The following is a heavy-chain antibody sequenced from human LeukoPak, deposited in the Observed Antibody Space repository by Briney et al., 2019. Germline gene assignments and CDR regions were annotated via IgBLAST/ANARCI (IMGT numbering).Heavy chain of an antibody. V-gene: IGHV1-18*01. Sequence: ASVKVSCKDSGGTFSSYAISWVRQAPGQGLEWMGWISAYNGNTNYAQKLQGRVTMTTDTSTSTAYMELRSLRSDDTAVYYCARRGIAAAVNDYWGQGTLVTVSS. CDR3: ARRGIAAAVNDY. CDR2: ISAYNGNT. CDR1: GGTFSSYA. D-gene: IGHD6-13*01. J-gene: IGHJ4*02.